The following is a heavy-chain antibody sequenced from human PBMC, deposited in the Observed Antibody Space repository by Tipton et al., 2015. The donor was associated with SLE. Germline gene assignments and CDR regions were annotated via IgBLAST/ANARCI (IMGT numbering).Heavy chain of an antibody. CDR2: IYYSGST. Sequence: TLSLTCTVSNGSISSSPYYWGWIRQSPGKGLEWVGSIYYSGSTYYNPSLKSRVAISVDTSRNQCSLNLTSVTAADTAVYYCARVPYYYMVVWGKGTTVTVSS. V-gene: IGHV4-39*07. CDR3: ARVPYYYMVV. CDR1: NGSISSSPYY. J-gene: IGHJ6*03.